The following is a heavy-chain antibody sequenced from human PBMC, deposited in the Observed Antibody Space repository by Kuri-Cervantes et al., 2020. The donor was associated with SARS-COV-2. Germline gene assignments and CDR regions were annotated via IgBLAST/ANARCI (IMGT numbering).Heavy chain of an antibody. D-gene: IGHD3-10*01. Sequence: GESLKISCAASGFNFSRTDMHWVRQAPGKGLEWVAVISYDGSNKYYADSVKGRFTISRDNSKNTLYLQMNSLRAEDTAVYYCARAFMVRGVNGPGYWGQGTLVTVSS. V-gene: IGHV3-30-3*01. CDR3: ARAFMVRGVNGPGY. CDR2: ISYDGSNK. CDR1: GFNFSRTD. J-gene: IGHJ4*02.